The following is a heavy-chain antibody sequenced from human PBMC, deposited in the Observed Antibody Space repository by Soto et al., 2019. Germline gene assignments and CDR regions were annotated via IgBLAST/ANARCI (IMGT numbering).Heavy chain of an antibody. J-gene: IGHJ4*02. D-gene: IGHD2-15*01. Sequence: QVQLVESGGGVVQPGRSLRLSCAASGFTFSNYGMHWVRKTPGKGLEWVAVIAYDASNQYYIDSVRGRFTISRDNYKNTLYMQMNNLTVEDTALYCCATSRKVVDTFDCWGQGTLVTVSS. V-gene: IGHV3-30*03. CDR3: ATSRKVVDTFDC. CDR2: IAYDASNQ. CDR1: GFTFSNYG.